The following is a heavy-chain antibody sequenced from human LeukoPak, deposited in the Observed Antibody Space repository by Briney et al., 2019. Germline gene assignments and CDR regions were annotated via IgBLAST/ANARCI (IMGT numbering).Heavy chain of an antibody. Sequence: PSETLSLTCTVSGGSISSGSYYWSWIRQPAGKGLEWIGYIYYSGSTNYNPSLKSRVTISVDTSKNQFSLKLSSVTAADTAVYYCATRCGDCYPDAFDIWGQGTMVTVSS. D-gene: IGHD2-21*02. CDR2: IYYSGST. V-gene: IGHV4-61*10. CDR1: GGSISSGSYY. CDR3: ATRCGDCYPDAFDI. J-gene: IGHJ3*02.